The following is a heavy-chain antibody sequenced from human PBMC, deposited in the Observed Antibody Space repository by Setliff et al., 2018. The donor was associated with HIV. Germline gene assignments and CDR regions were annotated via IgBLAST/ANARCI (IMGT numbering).Heavy chain of an antibody. CDR1: GGSINRSNYY. D-gene: IGHD3-9*01. CDR3: ARQTWEYYDTLTGYYRSPINFDS. V-gene: IGHV4-39*01. J-gene: IGHJ4*02. CDR2: ISYTGST. Sequence: SETLSLTCTVPGGSINRSNYYWGWIRQPPGKGLEWIGTISYTGSTYYDPSLKSRVTISLDTSKNQFFLKLSSVTAPDTAIYYCARQTWEYYDTLTGYYRSPINFDSWGQGTLVTVSS.